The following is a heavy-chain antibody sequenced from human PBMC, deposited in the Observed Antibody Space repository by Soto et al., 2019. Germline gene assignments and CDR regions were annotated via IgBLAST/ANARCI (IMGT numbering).Heavy chain of an antibody. D-gene: IGHD2-15*01. V-gene: IGHV1-46*01. J-gene: IGHJ4*02. CDR2: INPSGGST. CDR3: ARDLGYCSGGSCYRYFDY. CDR1: GYTFTSYY. Sequence: ASVKFSCKASGYTFTSYYMHWVRQAPGQGLEWMGIINPSGGSTSYAQKFQGRVTMTRDTSTSTVYMELSSLRSEDTAVYYCARDLGYCSGGSCYRYFDYWGQGTLVTVSS.